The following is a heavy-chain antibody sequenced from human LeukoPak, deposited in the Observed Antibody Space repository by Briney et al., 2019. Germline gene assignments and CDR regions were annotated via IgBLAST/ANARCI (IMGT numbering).Heavy chain of an antibody. Sequence: SVKVSCKASGGTFSSYAISWVRQAPGQGLEWMGGIIPIFGTANYAQKFQGRVTITADESTSTAYMELSSLRSEDTAVYYCARVRDDDRAAVAGKEDYWGQGTLVTVSS. CDR2: IIPIFGTA. CDR1: GGTFSSYA. V-gene: IGHV1-69*01. J-gene: IGHJ4*02. CDR3: ARVRDDDRAAVAGKEDY. D-gene: IGHD6-19*01.